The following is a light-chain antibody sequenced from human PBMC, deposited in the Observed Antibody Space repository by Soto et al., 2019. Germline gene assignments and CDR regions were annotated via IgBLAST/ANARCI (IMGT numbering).Light chain of an antibody. CDR3: QQGYSTPWT. J-gene: IGKJ1*01. V-gene: IGKV1-39*01. CDR1: HSIGTY. CDR2: AAS. Sequence: DIQMTQSPASLSAAVVDIVTIACRAGHSIGTYLHGYQRKAGKAPKLLIHAASNLQSGAPSRFSGRRSGTDFTPTMHSLHPEDFATYYCQQGYSTPWTFGQGTKVDI.